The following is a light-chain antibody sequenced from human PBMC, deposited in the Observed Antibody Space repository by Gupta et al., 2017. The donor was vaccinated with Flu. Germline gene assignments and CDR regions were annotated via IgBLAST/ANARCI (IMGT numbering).Light chain of an antibody. Sequence: QSALTQPASASGSPGQSITISCTGTTSDVGGYKYVSWFQQYPGRAPKLMIYEVRNRPSGISNRFSGSKSGNTASLTISGLQAEDEADYYCTSYTSSTTWVFGGGTKLTVL. CDR3: TSYTSSTTWV. J-gene: IGLJ3*02. CDR2: EVR. CDR1: TSDVGGYKY. V-gene: IGLV2-14*01.